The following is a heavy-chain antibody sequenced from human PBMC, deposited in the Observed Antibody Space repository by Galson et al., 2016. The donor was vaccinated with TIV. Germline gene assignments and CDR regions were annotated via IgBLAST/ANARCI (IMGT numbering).Heavy chain of an antibody. CDR1: GLIVTDNS. Sequence: LRLSCAASGLIVTDNSMMWVRQAPGKGLEWVALIYDDGKKMYADSVQGRFTISRDSSKNVLYLQMTSLRGEDTAVYFCARDRRHCGNECFLRYYYGMDVWGQGTTVTVSS. J-gene: IGHJ6*02. D-gene: IGHD2-21*01. V-gene: IGHV3-66*02. CDR2: IYDDGKK. CDR3: ARDRRHCGNECFLRYYYGMDV.